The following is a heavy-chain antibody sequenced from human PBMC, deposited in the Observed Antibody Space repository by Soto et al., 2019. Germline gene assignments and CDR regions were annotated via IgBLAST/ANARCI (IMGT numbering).Heavy chain of an antibody. V-gene: IGHV3-30-3*01. J-gene: IGHJ5*02. D-gene: IGHD6-25*01. CDR2: ISYDGSNK. CDR3: AREKRAWANWFDP. Sequence: QPGGSLRLSCAASGFTFSSYAMHWVRQAPGKGLEWVAVISYDGSNKYYADSVKGRFTISRDNSKNTLYLQMNSLRAEDTAVYYCAREKRAWANWFDPWGQGTLVTVSS. CDR1: GFTFSSYA.